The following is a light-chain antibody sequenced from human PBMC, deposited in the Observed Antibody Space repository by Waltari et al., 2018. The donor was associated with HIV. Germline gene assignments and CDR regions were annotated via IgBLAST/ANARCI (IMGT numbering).Light chain of an antibody. V-gene: IGKV3-20*01. CDR3: QQYGISPET. Sequence: EIVLTQSPGSLSASPGERVTLSCRASQSVTDNYVAWYRQRPGQSPRLLLYGASTRATGIPDRFSGAGSGTEFTLTISSLKPEDFAVFYCQQYGISPETFGPGTKVEIK. CDR1: QSVTDNY. J-gene: IGKJ1*01. CDR2: GAS.